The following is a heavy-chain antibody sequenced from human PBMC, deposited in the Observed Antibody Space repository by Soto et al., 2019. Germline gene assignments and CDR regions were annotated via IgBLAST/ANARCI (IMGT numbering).Heavy chain of an antibody. CDR3: ARPVAAVGTTVSVDFYAFDI. D-gene: IGHD1-1*01. V-gene: IGHV1-69*13. J-gene: IGHJ3*02. CDR2: FVPLFETA. CDR1: GGTFRSYA. Sequence: SVKVSCKTSGGTFRSYAVSWVRQAPGQGPEWMGGFVPLFETANYAQKFQGRVTITADASTSTAYMELSSLRSDDTAVYYCARPVAAVGTTVSVDFYAFDIWGQGTMVTVSS.